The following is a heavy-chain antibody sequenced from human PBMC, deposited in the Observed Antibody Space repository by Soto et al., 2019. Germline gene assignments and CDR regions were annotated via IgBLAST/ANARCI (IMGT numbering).Heavy chain of an antibody. J-gene: IGHJ4*02. CDR1: GFTLSNTW. Sequence: GSLRLSCAASGFTLSNTWMTWVRQAPGKGLEWVGRSMSKTDGETTEYAAPVNGRFTISRDDSENTLFLQMNSLTSEDSAVYYCTIAVDYWGQGALVTVSS. CDR2: SMSKTDGETT. V-gene: IGHV3-15*01. CDR3: TIAVDY.